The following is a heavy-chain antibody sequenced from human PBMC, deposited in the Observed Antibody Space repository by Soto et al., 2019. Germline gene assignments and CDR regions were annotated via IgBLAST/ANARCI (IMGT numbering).Heavy chain of an antibody. CDR2: IYYTGST. Sequence: PSETLSRTCTVSGGSISSYYCSWIRQPPGQGLEWIGYIYYTGSTIYNPSLRSRVTISVDTSKNKVSLKLNSVTAEDMDVYYCARGRPASSGWYNDWGQGTLVTVSS. J-gene: IGHJ4*02. CDR3: ARGRPASSGWYND. CDR1: GGSISSYY. V-gene: IGHV4-59*01. D-gene: IGHD6-19*01.